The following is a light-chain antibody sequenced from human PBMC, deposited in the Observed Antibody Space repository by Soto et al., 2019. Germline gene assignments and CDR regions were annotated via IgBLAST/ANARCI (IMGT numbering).Light chain of an antibody. CDR3: QQYNNWPFS. CDR2: DVS. J-gene: IGKJ5*01. V-gene: IGKV3-15*01. Sequence: EIVLTQSPGTLSLSPGERDTLSCRASQSVSSSYLAWYQQKPGQSPRLLIYDVSIRATGVPARFSATGSETDFTLTISGLQSGDSAVYFCQQYNNWPFSFGQGTRLEI. CDR1: QSVSSSY.